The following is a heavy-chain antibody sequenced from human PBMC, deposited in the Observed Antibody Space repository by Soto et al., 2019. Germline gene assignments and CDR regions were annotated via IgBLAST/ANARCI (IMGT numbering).Heavy chain of an antibody. CDR3: ARRLTGNWGEKFDY. CDR1: GDSVSSGSSY. V-gene: IGHV4-61*03. CDR2: FYYSGST. D-gene: IGHD7-27*01. Sequence: QVQLQESGPGLVKPSETLSLTCTVSGDSVSSGSSYWIWIRQPPGKGLEWIGYFYYSGSTNYNPSLKSRVTISGDTSKNHFSLKVNSVTAADTAVYYCARRLTGNWGEKFDYWGQGNLVTVSS. J-gene: IGHJ4*02.